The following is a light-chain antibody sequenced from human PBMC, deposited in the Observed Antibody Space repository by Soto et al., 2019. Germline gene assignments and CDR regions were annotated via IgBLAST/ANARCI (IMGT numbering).Light chain of an antibody. CDR2: DTN. CDR1: TGAVTNGHY. J-gene: IGLJ2*01. Sequence: QAVVTQEPSLTVSPGGTVTLTCDSSTGAVTNGHYPYWFQQKPGQAPRTLIYDTNNRHSWTPARFSGYLLGGKAALTLSGAQPEDEADYYCLLSYPGVNVVFGGGTKLTVL. V-gene: IGLV7-46*01. CDR3: LLSYPGVNVV.